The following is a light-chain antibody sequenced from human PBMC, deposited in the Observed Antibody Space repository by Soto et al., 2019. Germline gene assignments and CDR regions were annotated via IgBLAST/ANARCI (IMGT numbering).Light chain of an antibody. V-gene: IGLV2-14*01. J-gene: IGLJ3*02. CDR2: EVS. CDR1: SSDVGGYNY. CDR3: SSYTSSSTLV. Sequence: QSALTQPASVSGSPGQSITISCTGTSSDVGGYNYVSWYQQHPGKAPKLMIYEVSNRPSGVSNCFSGSKSGNTASLTISGLQAEDEADYYCSSYTSSSTLVFGGGTHLTVL.